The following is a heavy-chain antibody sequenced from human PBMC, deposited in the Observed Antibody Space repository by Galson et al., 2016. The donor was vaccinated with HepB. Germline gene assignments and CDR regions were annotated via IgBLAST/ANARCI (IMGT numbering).Heavy chain of an antibody. CDR2: ISFDGSNA. CDR3: AKERGDCSGGTCRYHDAFDI. J-gene: IGHJ3*02. V-gene: IGHV3-30*18. D-gene: IGHD2-15*01. Sequence: LEWVAVISFDGSNAYYGDSVKGRFTISRNNSKNTLSLQMNSLRAEDTAVYYCAKERGDCSGGTCRYHDAFDIWGQGTMVTVSS.